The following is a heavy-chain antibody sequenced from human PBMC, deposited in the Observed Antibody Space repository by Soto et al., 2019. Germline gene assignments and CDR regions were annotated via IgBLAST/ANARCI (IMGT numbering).Heavy chain of an antibody. CDR1: GFSFSVYT. CDR2: ISSSSSYI. J-gene: IGHJ4*02. V-gene: IGHV3-21*01. CDR3: ARGIAARTPPDN. Sequence: GGSLRLSCAASGFSFSVYTMNRVRQAPGKGLEWVSSISSSSSYIYYADSLKGRFTISRDNAKNSVYLQMNSLRAEDTAVYYCARGIAARTPPDNWGQGTLVTV. D-gene: IGHD6-6*01.